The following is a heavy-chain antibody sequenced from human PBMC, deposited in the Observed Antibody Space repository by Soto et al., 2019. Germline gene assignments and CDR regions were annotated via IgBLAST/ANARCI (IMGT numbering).Heavy chain of an antibody. J-gene: IGHJ4*02. V-gene: IGHV1-8*01. D-gene: IGHD4-17*01. CDR2: MNPNSGNT. Sequence: QVQLVQSGTEVKKPGASVKVSCKASGYTFTSHDINWVRQATGQGLEWMGWMNPNSGNTGYAQKFQGRVTMTRNTSISTAYMGLSSVRSEDTAVYYCARWDYGVYARFDYWGQGTLVTVSS. CDR3: ARWDYGVYARFDY. CDR1: GYTFTSHD.